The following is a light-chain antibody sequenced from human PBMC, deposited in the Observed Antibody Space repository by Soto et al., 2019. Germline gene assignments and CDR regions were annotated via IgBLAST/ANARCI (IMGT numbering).Light chain of an antibody. Sequence: QSALTQPPSASGSPGQSVTISCTGTSSDVGGYNYVSWYQQHPGKVPKLMIYEVSKRPSGVPDRFSGSKSGNTASLTVSGLQAEDEADYYCSSYAGSNLWVFGGGTKVTVL. CDR2: EVS. CDR1: SSDVGGYNY. V-gene: IGLV2-8*01. CDR3: SSYAGSNLWV. J-gene: IGLJ3*02.